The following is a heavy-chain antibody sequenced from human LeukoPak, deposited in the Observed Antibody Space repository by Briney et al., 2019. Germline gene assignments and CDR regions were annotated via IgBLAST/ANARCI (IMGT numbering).Heavy chain of an antibody. CDR2: IYYSGTT. D-gene: IGHD4-23*01. Sequence: SETLSLTCTVSGGSISSNNYYWGWIRQPPGKGLEWIGSIYYSGTTSYNPSLKSRVTISIDTSKNQFSLKLSSVTAADTAVCYCAREGLDYGGTLNWFDPWGQGTLVTVSS. V-gene: IGHV4-39*07. J-gene: IGHJ5*02. CDR3: AREGLDYGGTLNWFDP. CDR1: GGSISSNNYY.